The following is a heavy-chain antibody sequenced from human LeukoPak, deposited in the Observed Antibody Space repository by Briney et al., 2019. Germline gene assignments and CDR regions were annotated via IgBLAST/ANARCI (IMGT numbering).Heavy chain of an antibody. CDR2: IVVGSGNT. Sequence: GASVKVSCKASGFTFTSSAVQWVRQAGGHRLEWIGWIVVGSGNTKYAQKFQERVTITRDMSTSTAYMELSSLRSEDTAVYYCAAEPLYCSGGSCYLFDYWGQGTLVTVSS. CDR3: AAEPLYCSGGSCYLFDY. J-gene: IGHJ4*02. D-gene: IGHD2-15*01. V-gene: IGHV1-58*01. CDR1: GFTFTSSA.